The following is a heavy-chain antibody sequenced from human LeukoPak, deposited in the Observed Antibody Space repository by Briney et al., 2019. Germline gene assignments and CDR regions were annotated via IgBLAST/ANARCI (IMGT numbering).Heavy chain of an antibody. D-gene: IGHD4-17*01. CDR1: GFTVSSNY. V-gene: IGHV3-66*01. Sequence: GGSLRLSCAASGFTVSSNYMSWVRQASGKGLEWVSVIYSGGSTYYADSVKGRFTISRDNSKNTLYLQMNSLRAEDTAVYYCARTTVTTVSDAFDIWGQGTMVTVSS. CDR3: ARTTVTTVSDAFDI. J-gene: IGHJ3*02. CDR2: IYSGGST.